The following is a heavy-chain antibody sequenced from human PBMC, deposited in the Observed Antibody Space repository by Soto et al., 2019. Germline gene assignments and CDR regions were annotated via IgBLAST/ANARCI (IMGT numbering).Heavy chain of an antibody. CDR3: AGVPPPLFLDI. CDR1: GYTFTSYG. J-gene: IGHJ3*02. V-gene: IGHV1-18*01. Sequence: ASVKVSCKASGYTFTSYGISWVRQAPGQGLEWMGWISAYNGNTNYAQKLQGRVTMTTDTSTSTAYMELSSLRSDETAVHGRAGVPPPLFLDIWGQGTMVTVSS. CDR2: ISAYNGNT.